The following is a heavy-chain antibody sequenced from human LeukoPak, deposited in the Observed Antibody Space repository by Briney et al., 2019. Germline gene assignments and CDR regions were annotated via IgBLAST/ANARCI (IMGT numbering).Heavy chain of an antibody. J-gene: IGHJ4*02. CDR2: IWYDGSNK. Sequence: GGSLRLSCAASGFTFSSYAMSWVRQAPGKGLEWVAVIWYDGSNKYYADSVKGRFTISRDNSKNTLYLQMNSLRAEDTAVYYCARDPSSSWSDLVHWGQGTLVTVSS. D-gene: IGHD6-13*01. V-gene: IGHV3-33*08. CDR1: GFTFSSYA. CDR3: ARDPSSSWSDLVH.